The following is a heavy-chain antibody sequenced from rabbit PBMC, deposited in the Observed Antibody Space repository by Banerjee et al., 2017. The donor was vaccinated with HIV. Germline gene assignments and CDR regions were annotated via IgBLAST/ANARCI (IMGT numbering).Heavy chain of an antibody. Sequence: QSLEESGGDLVKPGASLTLTCTASGFSFSSRHFMCWVRQAPGKGLEWIVCIYVGSSGSTYHANWAKGRFTISKTSSTTVTLQMTSLTAADTATYFCARGYDGYGGLHLWGPGTLVTVS. J-gene: IGHJ4*01. D-gene: IGHD6-1*01. CDR1: GFSFSSRHF. CDR3: ARGYDGYGGLHL. V-gene: IGHV1S40*01. CDR2: IYVGSSGST.